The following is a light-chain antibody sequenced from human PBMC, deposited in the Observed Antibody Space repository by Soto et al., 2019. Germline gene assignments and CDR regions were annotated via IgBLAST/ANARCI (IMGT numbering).Light chain of an antibody. Sequence: EIVLTQSPGTLSLSPGERATLSCRASQSVSSSYLAWYQQKPGQAPRLLFYGASSRATGIPDRFSGSGCGTDFTLTISRLEPEDFAVYYCQQYGSSPLYTFGQGTKVEIK. CDR1: QSVSSSY. V-gene: IGKV3-20*01. CDR3: QQYGSSPLYT. J-gene: IGKJ2*01. CDR2: GAS.